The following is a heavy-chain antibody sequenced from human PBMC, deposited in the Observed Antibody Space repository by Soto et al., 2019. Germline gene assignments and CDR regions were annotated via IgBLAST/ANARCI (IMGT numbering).Heavy chain of an antibody. D-gene: IGHD5-12*01. J-gene: IGHJ6*02. CDR3: ARHMGDGYNQRSAYYYYGMDV. Sequence: GESLKISCKGSGYSFTSYWIGWVRQMPGKGLEWMGIIYPGDSDTRYSPSFQGQVTISADKSISTAYLQWSSLKASDTAMYYCARHMGDGYNQRSAYYYYGMDVWGQGTTVTVSS. CDR2: IYPGDSDT. CDR1: GYSFTSYW. V-gene: IGHV5-51*01.